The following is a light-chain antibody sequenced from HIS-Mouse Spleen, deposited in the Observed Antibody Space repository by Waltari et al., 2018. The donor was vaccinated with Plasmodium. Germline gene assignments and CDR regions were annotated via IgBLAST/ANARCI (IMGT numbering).Light chain of an antibody. CDR3: AAWDDSLNGYV. V-gene: IGLV1-44*01. CDR1: SSNIGSNT. Sequence: QSVLTQPPSASGTPGQRVTISCSGSSSNIGSNTVNWYQQLPGMAPKLLIYSNNQRPSGVPDRFPGSTAGTSASRAISGLQSEDEADYYCAAWDDSLNGYVFGTGTKVTVL. J-gene: IGLJ1*01. CDR2: SNN.